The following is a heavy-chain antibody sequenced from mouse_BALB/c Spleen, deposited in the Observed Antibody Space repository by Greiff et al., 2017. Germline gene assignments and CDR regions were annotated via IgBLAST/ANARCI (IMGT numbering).Heavy chain of an antibody. Sequence: EVQLVESGPGLVKPSQSLSLTCTVTGYSITSDYAWNWIRQFPGNKLEWMGYISYSGSTSYNPSLKSRISITRDTSKNQFFLQLNSVTTEDTATYYCARDGKGAMDYWGQGTSVTVSS. J-gene: IGHJ4*01. CDR1: GYSITSDYA. CDR2: ISYSGST. D-gene: IGHD2-1*01. CDR3: ARDGKGAMDY. V-gene: IGHV3-2*02.